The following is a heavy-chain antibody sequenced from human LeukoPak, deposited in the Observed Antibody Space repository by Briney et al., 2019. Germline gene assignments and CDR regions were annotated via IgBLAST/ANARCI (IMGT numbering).Heavy chain of an antibody. CDR3: ARVTRGGYDGYFDY. V-gene: IGHV3-7*01. Sequence: SGGSLRLSCEASGFIFSNYWMIWVRQAPGKGLEWVANIKEDGSVKNLVDSVKGRFTISRDNAKKSLYLQINSLRAEDTAVYYCARVTRGGYDGYFDYWGQGTLVTVSS. D-gene: IGHD5-12*01. CDR2: IKEDGSVK. CDR1: GFIFSNYW. J-gene: IGHJ4*02.